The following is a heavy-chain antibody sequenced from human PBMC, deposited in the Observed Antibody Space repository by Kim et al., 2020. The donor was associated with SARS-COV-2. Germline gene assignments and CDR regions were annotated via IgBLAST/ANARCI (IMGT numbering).Heavy chain of an antibody. Sequence: SVKVSCKASGGTFSSYAISWVRQAPGQGLEWMGGIIPIFGTANYAQKFQGRVTTTADESTSTAYMELSSLRSEDTAVYYCARGVIQHIVVVTATHTLDYWGQGTLVTVSS. CDR1: GGTFSSYA. CDR2: IIPIFGTA. V-gene: IGHV1-69*13. J-gene: IGHJ4*02. D-gene: IGHD2-21*02. CDR3: ARGVIQHIVVVTATHTLDY.